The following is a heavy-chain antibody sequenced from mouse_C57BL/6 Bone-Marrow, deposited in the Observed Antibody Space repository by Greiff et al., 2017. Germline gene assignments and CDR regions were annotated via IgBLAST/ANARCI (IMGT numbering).Heavy chain of an antibody. CDR2: INPNYGTT. CDR3: ARRYGSSYIWYFDV. CDR1: GYSFTDYN. J-gene: IGHJ1*03. D-gene: IGHD1-1*01. V-gene: IGHV1-39*01. Sequence: EVQLQQSGPELVKPGASVKMSCKASGYSFTDYNMNWVKQSNGKSLEWIGVINPNYGTTSYNQKFKGKATLTVDQSSSTAYMQLNSLTSEDSAVYYCARRYGSSYIWYFDVWGTGTTVTVSS.